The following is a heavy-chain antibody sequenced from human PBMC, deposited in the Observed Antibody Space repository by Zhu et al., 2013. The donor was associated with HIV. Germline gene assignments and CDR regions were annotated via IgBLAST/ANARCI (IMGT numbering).Heavy chain of an antibody. D-gene: IGHD6-19*01. CDR1: GFIFTSVG. V-gene: IGHV1-18*04. Sequence: QLIQSGPEVKKPGDSVKLSCQSRGFIFTSVGYSWVRQAPGNERFEWIAWVNPYNGVARPAQKLEDRMFLAKDASTSTVYMELRDLRPDDTAIYYCARDHLRLNFDYWGQGTQVTVSS. J-gene: IGHJ4*02. CDR2: VNPYNGVA. CDR3: ARDHLRLNFDY.